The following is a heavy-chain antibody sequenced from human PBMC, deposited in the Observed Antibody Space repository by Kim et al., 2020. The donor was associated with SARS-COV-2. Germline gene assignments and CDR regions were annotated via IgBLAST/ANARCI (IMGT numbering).Heavy chain of an antibody. CDR2: LSPNSGHT. D-gene: IGHD3-3*01. Sequence: ASVKVSCKASGYTFTNLDLNWMRQVPGQGLEWMGWLSPNSGHTYYAQKFQGRVTMTGDTSISTAYMELNGLTSDDTAVYYCARGVLEGVDYWGQGTLIAVSS. V-gene: IGHV1-8*01. J-gene: IGHJ4*02. CDR3: ARGVLEGVDY. CDR1: GYTFTNLD.